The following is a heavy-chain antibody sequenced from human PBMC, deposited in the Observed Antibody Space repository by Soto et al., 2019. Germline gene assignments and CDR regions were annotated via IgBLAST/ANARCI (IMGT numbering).Heavy chain of an antibody. V-gene: IGHV1-69*12. Sequence: QVQLVQSGAEVKKPGCSVKVSCKASGGTFSNYPISWVRQAPGQGLEWMGGIIPTFGTVNYAQKFQGRVTITADESTSTTYMELRSLGSEDTAAYYCAGGNHRRRQLLYFGLWGRGALGTLAS. CDR2: IIPTFGTV. CDR3: AGGNHRRRQLLYFGL. CDR1: GGTFSNYP. J-gene: IGHJ2*01. D-gene: IGHD1-1*01.